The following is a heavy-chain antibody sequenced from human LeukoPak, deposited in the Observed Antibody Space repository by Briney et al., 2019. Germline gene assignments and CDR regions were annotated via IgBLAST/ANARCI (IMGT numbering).Heavy chain of an antibody. V-gene: IGHV3-11*01. D-gene: IGHD3-3*02. CDR3: ARDSIKRTPATKDYYGMDV. CDR2: ISSSGSTI. J-gene: IGHJ6*02. Sequence: PGGSLRLSCAASGFTVSYDYMSWIRQAPGKGLEWVSYISSSGSTIYYADSVKGRFTISRDNAKNSLYLQMNSLRAEDTAAYYCARDSIKRTPATKDYYGMDVWGQGTTVTVSS. CDR1: GFTVSYDY.